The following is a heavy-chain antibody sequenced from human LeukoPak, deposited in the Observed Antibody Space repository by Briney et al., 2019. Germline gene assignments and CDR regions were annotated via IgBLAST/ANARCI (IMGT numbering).Heavy chain of an antibody. CDR2: ISGSGGST. CDR1: GFTFSSYA. V-gene: IGHV3-23*01. Sequence: GGSLRLSCAASGFTFSSYAMSWVRQAPGKGLEWVSAISGSGGSTYYADSVKGRFTISRDNAKNSLYLQMNSLRAEDTAVYYCARETGSGPNFDYWGQGTLVTVSS. J-gene: IGHJ4*02. CDR3: ARETGSGPNFDY. D-gene: IGHD6-19*01.